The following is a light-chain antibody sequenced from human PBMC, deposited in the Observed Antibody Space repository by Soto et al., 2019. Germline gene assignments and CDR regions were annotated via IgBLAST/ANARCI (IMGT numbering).Light chain of an antibody. Sequence: QSALTQPASVSGSPGQSITISCTGTSSDVGGYNYVSWYQHHPGKAHKLIIYEVTNRPSGVSYRFSGSKSGDTASLTISGLQAEDEADYYCSSFTSSNTDVFGTGTKVTVL. J-gene: IGLJ1*01. V-gene: IGLV2-14*01. CDR1: SSDVGGYNY. CDR3: SSFTSSNTDV. CDR2: EVT.